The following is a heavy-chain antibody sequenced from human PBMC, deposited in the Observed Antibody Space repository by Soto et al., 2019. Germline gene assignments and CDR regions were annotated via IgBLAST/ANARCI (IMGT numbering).Heavy chain of an antibody. D-gene: IGHD1-26*01. CDR3: AGRGSGSYSDY. V-gene: IGHV3-23*01. J-gene: IGHJ4*02. Sequence: EVQLLESGGGLVQPGGSLRLSCAASGFTFSSYAMRWVRQAPGKGLEWVSAISGSGGSTYYADSVKGRFTVSRDTSKNTLYLQMNSLRAEDTAVYYCAGRGSGSYSDYWGQGTLVTVSS. CDR1: GFTFSSYA. CDR2: ISGSGGST.